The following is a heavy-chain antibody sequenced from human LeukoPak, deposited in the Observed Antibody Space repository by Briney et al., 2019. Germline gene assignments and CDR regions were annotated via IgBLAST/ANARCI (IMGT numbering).Heavy chain of an antibody. CDR1: GFTFSDYF. V-gene: IGHV3-74*01. CDR3: ARRVDATRWFDP. CDR2: INGDGTTA. D-gene: IGHD2-15*01. J-gene: IGHJ5*02. Sequence: GGSLRLSCSASGFTFSDYFMHWVRQAPGEGLVWVSRINGDGTTAIYADPVKGRFTISRDNAKNTLYPQMNSLRAEDTAIYYCARRVDATRWFDPWGQGTLVTVSS.